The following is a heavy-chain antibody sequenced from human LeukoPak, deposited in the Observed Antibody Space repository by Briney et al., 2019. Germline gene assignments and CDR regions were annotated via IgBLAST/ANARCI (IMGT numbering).Heavy chain of an antibody. V-gene: IGHV1-18*04. D-gene: IGHD3-9*01. CDR2: INTYNGNT. CDR1: GYTFTSYY. J-gene: IGHJ5*02. CDR3: ARARYDISTGFDP. Sequence: GASVKVSCKASGYTFTSYYMHWVRQAPGQGLEWMGWINTYNGNTNYAQRLQGRVTMTTDTSTSTAYMELRSLRSGDTAVYYCARARYDISTGFDPWGQGTLVTVSS.